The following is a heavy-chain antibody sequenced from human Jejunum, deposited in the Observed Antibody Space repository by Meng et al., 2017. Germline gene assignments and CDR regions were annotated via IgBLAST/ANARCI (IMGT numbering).Heavy chain of an antibody. CDR1: GFNFSDYY. J-gene: IGHJ5*02. CDR3: ARGSGNYAGWFDP. Sequence: QVELVESGGGLVKPGGSLRRSCAASGFNFSDYYMSWIRQAPGKGLEWVSYISSSGTIIYYADSVKGRFSISRDNGKNSLNLQINGLRVDDTAVYFCARGSGNYAGWFDPWGQGTLVTVSS. D-gene: IGHD1-26*01. V-gene: IGHV3-11*04. CDR2: ISSSGTII.